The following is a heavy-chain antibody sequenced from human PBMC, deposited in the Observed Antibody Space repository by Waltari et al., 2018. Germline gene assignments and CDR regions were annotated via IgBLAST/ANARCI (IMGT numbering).Heavy chain of an antibody. D-gene: IGHD1-26*01. J-gene: IGHJ6*02. CDR1: GYTFTGYY. CDR3: ARGGIVGATSSYYYGMDV. Sequence: QVQLVQSGAEVKKPGASVKVSCKASGYTFTGYYMHWVRQAPGQGLEWMGWINPNRGGTNYAQKVQGRVTMTRDTAISTAYMELSRLRSDDTAVYYCARGGIVGATSSYYYGMDVWGQGTTVTVSS. CDR2: INPNRGGT. V-gene: IGHV1-2*02.